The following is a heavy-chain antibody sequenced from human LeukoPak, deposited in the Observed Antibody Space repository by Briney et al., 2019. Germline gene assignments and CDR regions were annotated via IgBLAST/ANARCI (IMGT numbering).Heavy chain of an antibody. CDR3: ARGVKKMATRSGAAFDI. Sequence: SVKVSFKASGGTFSSYAISWVRQAPGQGLEWMGGIIPIFGTANYAQKFQGRVTITADESTSTAYMELSSLRSEDTAVYYCARGVKKMATRSGAAFDIWGQGTMVTVSS. J-gene: IGHJ3*02. CDR1: GGTFSSYA. D-gene: IGHD5-24*01. CDR2: IIPIFGTA. V-gene: IGHV1-69*13.